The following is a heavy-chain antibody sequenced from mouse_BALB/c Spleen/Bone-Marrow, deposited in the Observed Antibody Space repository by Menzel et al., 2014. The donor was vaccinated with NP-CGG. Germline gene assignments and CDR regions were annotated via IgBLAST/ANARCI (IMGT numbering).Heavy chain of an antibody. D-gene: IGHD1-1*01. V-gene: IGHV1-14*01. CDR2: INPYNDGP. Sequence: EVKLQESGPELVKPGASVKMSYKASGYTFTSYIMHWVKQKPGQGLEWIGYINPYNDGPKYNEKFKGKATLTSDKSSSTAYMELGSLTSEDSAVYYCAGEVVATDYFDSWGQGTTLTVSS. J-gene: IGHJ2*01. CDR3: AGEVVATDYFDS. CDR1: GYTFTSYI.